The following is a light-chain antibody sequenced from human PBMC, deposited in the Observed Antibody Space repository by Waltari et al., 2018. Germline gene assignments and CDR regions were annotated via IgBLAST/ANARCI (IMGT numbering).Light chain of an antibody. V-gene: IGLV2-14*01. CDR2: EVS. CDR3: SSYTSSISVV. Sequence: QSALTQPASVSGSPGQSITISCTGTSSDVGAYNYVSWYQRHPGKAPKLIIYEVSIRPGGVSNRDSASKSGSTASLTISGLQAEDEADYYCSSYTSSISVVFGGGTKVTVL. CDR1: SSDVGAYNY. J-gene: IGLJ2*01.